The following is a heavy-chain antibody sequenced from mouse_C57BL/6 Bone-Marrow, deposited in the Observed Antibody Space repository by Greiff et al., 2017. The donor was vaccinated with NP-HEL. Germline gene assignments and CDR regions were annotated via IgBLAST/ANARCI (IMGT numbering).Heavy chain of an antibody. CDR2: ISPGSGST. V-gene: IGHV1-55*01. J-gene: IGHJ2*01. Sequence: QVQLQQPGAELVKPGASVKMSCKASGYTFTSYWITWVKQRPGQGLEWIGDISPGSGSTNYNEKFKSKSTLTVDTSSSTAYMQLSSLTSEDSAVYYCARKGTGTGYYFDYWGQGTTLTVSS. CDR1: GYTFTSYW. CDR3: ARKGTGTGYYFDY. D-gene: IGHD4-1*01.